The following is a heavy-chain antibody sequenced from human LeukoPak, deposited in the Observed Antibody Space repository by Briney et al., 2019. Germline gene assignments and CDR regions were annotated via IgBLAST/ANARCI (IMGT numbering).Heavy chain of an antibody. V-gene: IGHV3-30-3*01. D-gene: IGHD2-2*01. J-gene: IGHJ6*02. CDR2: ISYDGSNK. Sequence: TGGSLRLSCAASGLTFSSYAMHWVRQAPGKGLEWVAVISYDGSNKYYADSVKGRFTISRDNSKNTLYLQMNSLRAEDTAVYYCARDLGCSSTSCYVDYYYYGMDVWGQGTTVTVSS. CDR3: ARDLGCSSTSCYVDYYYYGMDV. CDR1: GLTFSSYA.